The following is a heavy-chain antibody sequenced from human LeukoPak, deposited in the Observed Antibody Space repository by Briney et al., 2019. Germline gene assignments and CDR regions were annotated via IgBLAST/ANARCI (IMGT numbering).Heavy chain of an antibody. CDR3: ARAYYRGGGSCKLEY. Sequence: GESLKISCQGSGYSFNSYWIAWVRQLPGKGLEGMGIIYPGYSDTRYSPSFQGQIAISADKSINPAYLRWSSLKASDTAMYYCARAYYRGGGSCKLEYWGQGTLVTVSS. CDR2: IYPGYSDT. V-gene: IGHV5-51*01. CDR1: GYSFNSYW. J-gene: IGHJ4*02. D-gene: IGHD2-15*01.